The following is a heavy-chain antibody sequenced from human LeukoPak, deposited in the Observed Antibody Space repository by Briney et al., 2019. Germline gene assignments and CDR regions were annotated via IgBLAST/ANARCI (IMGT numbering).Heavy chain of an antibody. D-gene: IGHD2-2*01. J-gene: IGHJ6*03. CDR1: GFTFSSYA. Sequence: GGSLSLSCAASGFTFSSYAMSWVRQAPGKGLEWVSAISGSGGSTYYADSVKGRFTISRDNSKNTLYLQMNSLRAEDTAVYYCAKVRCSSTSCYGESYYYYYYMDVWGKGTTVTVSS. CDR2: ISGSGGST. V-gene: IGHV3-23*01. CDR3: AKVRCSSTSCYGESYYYYYYMDV.